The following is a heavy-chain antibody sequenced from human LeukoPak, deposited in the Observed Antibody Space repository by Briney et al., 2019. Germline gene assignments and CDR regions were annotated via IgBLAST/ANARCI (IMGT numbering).Heavy chain of an antibody. Sequence: SETLSLTCTVSGGSISPNYWTWIRQPPGEGLWWIGYIFYGGSTNYNPSLKSRVTISLDTSKNQFSLRLSSVTAADTAVYYCARGSHYYDSSGYYWGYWGQGTLVTVPS. CDR2: IFYGGST. CDR1: GGSISPNY. D-gene: IGHD3-22*01. V-gene: IGHV4-59*01. CDR3: ARGSHYYDSSGYYWGY. J-gene: IGHJ4*02.